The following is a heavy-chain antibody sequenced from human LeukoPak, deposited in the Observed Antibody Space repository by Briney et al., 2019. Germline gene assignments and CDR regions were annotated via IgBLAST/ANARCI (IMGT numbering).Heavy chain of an antibody. CDR3: TRERRGAFDI. V-gene: IGHV3-49*04. CDR2: IRSKAYGGTT. CDR1: GFTFGDYA. J-gene: IGHJ3*02. Sequence: PGGSLRLSCTASGFTFGDYAMSWVRQAPGKGLEWVGSIRSKAYGGTTEYAASVKGRFTISRDDSKSIAYLQMNSLKTEDTAVYYCTRERRGAFDIWGQGTMVTVSS.